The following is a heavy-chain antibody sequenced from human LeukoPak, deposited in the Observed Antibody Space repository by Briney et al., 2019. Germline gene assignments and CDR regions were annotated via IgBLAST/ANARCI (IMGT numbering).Heavy chain of an antibody. J-gene: IGHJ4*02. CDR3: ARGPVVGATMRDFDY. CDR1: GYTFTIYG. D-gene: IGHD1-26*01. V-gene: IGHV1-18*01. Sequence: ASVEVSCKASGYTFTIYGISWVRQAPGQGLEWMGWISAYNGNTNYAQKLQGRVTRTTDTSTSTAYMELRSLRSDDTAVYYCARGPVVGATMRDFDYWGQGTLVTVSS. CDR2: ISAYNGNT.